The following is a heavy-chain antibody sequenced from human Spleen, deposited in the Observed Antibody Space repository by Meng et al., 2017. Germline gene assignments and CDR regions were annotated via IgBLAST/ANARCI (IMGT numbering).Heavy chain of an antibody. D-gene: IGHD2-15*01. CDR2: IYYSGST. Sequence: QVQLQESGPGLVKPSQTLSPTCTVPGGSISSGDYYWSWIRQPPGKGLEWIGYIYYSGSTYYNPSLKSRVTISVDTSENQFSLSLSSVTAADTAVYYCARWYCSGGTCYFIDYWGQGTLATVSS. CDR1: GGSISSGDYY. CDR3: ARWYCSGGTCYFIDY. J-gene: IGHJ4*02. V-gene: IGHV4-30-4*01.